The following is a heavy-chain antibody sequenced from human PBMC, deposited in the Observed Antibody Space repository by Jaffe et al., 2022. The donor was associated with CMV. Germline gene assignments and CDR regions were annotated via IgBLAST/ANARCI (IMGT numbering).Heavy chain of an antibody. J-gene: IGHJ4*02. V-gene: IGHV3-64D*06. CDR1: GFAFSSHK. CDR2: INSGGDNI. CDR3: VKGGSPRSTSGSYNY. D-gene: IGHD3-10*01. Sequence: EVQLVESGGGLVQPGGSLRLSCSASGFAFSSHKMHWVRQAPGKGLEYVSTINSGGDNIHYGDSVKGRFTVSRDNSNNTVFLQMTSLKSDDTAVYYCVKGGSPRSTSGSYNYWGQGTLVSVSS.